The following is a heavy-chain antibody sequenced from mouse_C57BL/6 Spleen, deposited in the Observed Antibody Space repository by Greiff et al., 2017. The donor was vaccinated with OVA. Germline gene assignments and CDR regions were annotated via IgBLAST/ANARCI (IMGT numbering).Heavy chain of an antibody. Sequence: VKLVESGAELMKPGASVKLSCTATGYTFTGYWIEWVKQRPGHGLEWIGEILPGSGSTNYTEKFKGKATFTADTSSNTAYRQLSSLTTEDSAIYYCARYELGGYFDYWGQGTTLTVSS. CDR3: ARYELGGYFDY. V-gene: IGHV1-9*01. J-gene: IGHJ2*01. CDR1: GYTFTGYW. CDR2: ILPGSGST. D-gene: IGHD2-3*01.